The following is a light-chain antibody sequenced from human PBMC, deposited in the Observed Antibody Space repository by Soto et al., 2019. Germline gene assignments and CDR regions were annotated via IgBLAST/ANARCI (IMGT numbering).Light chain of an antibody. CDR2: GAS. V-gene: IGKV3-20*01. J-gene: IGKJ3*01. Sequence: ENVLTQSPGTLSLSPGERATLSCRASQSVSSSYLAWYQQRPGQAPRLLIYGASIRAPGIPDRFSGSGSGTDFTLTISRLEPEDFAVYYCQQYDSSSFTFGPGTKVDIK. CDR3: QQYDSSSFT. CDR1: QSVSSSY.